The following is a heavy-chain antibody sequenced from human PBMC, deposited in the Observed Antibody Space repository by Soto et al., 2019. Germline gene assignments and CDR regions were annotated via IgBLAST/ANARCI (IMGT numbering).Heavy chain of an antibody. J-gene: IGHJ4*02. CDR2: ISAYNGNT. V-gene: IGHV1-18*04. CDR3: ARNVCSSTSCYPSFDY. CDR1: GYTFTSYG. D-gene: IGHD2-2*01. Sequence: ASVKVSCKASGYTFTSYGISWVRQAPGQGLEWMVWISAYNGNTNYAQKLQGRVTMTTDTSTSTAYMELRSLRSDDTAVYYCARNVCSSTSCYPSFDYWGQGTLVTVSS.